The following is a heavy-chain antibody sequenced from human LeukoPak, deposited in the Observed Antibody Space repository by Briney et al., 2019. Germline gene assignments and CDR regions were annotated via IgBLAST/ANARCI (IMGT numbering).Heavy chain of an antibody. Sequence: GGTLRLSCAASGFTFSTYGMSWVRQAPGKGLEWVSYISSSGSTIYYADSVKGRFTISRDNAKNSLYLQMNSLRAEDTAVYYCARDLGGSYVFDYWGQGTLVTVSS. CDR1: GFTFSTYG. V-gene: IGHV3-48*04. CDR3: ARDLGGSYVFDY. CDR2: ISSSGSTI. J-gene: IGHJ4*02. D-gene: IGHD1-26*01.